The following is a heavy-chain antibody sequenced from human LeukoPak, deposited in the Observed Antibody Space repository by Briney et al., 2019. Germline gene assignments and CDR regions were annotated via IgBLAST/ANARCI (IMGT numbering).Heavy chain of an antibody. CDR1: GFTFSSYW. D-gene: IGHD6-19*01. Sequence: GGSLRLSCAASGFTFSSYWMHWVRQAPGKGLVWVSRFNSDGSSTSYADSVKGRFTISRDNAKNTLYLQMNSLRAEDTAVYYCGKVGVAVAAPLFDYWGQGTLVTVSS. V-gene: IGHV3-74*01. CDR3: GKVGVAVAAPLFDY. J-gene: IGHJ4*02. CDR2: FNSDGSST.